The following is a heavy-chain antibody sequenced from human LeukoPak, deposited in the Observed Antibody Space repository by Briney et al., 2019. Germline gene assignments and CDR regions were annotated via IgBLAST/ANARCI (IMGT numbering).Heavy chain of an antibody. CDR1: GFTFSSYS. J-gene: IGHJ5*02. CDR3: ARGGGSSTSKNWFDP. Sequence: GGSLRLSCAASGFTFSSYSMNWLRQAPGKGLEWVSSISSSSSYIYYADSVKGRFTISRDNAKNSLYLQMNSLRAEDTAVYYCARGGGSSTSKNWFDPWGQGTLVTVS. D-gene: IGHD3-16*01. CDR2: ISSSSSYI. V-gene: IGHV3-21*01.